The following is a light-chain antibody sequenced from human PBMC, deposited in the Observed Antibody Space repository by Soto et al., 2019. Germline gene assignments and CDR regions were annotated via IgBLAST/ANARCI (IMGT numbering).Light chain of an antibody. J-gene: IGLJ2*01. V-gene: IGLV1-40*01. CDR1: SSNIGAGYD. CDR2: ANN. CDR3: QSSDSSHVV. Sequence: QSVLTQPPSVSGAPGQRVTISCTGGSSNIGAGYDVHWYQHLPGTGPQLLIYANNTRPSGVPDRFSGSKSGTSAALAITELQTEDEADYYCQSSDSSHVVFGGGTKLTVL.